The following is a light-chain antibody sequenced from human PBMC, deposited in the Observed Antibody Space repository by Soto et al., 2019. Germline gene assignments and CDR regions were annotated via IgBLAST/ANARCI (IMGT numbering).Light chain of an antibody. Sequence: EITLSLSPGTVSLSPGARATLCCRSSQSVGSNYLAWYQQKPGQAPRLLIYGASSRATGIADRFGGSGSGTDFTLTISRLEPEDFALYYCQQYGYLPITFGQGTRLEIK. J-gene: IGKJ5*01. CDR1: QSVGSNY. V-gene: IGKV3-20*01. CDR3: QQYGYLPIT. CDR2: GAS.